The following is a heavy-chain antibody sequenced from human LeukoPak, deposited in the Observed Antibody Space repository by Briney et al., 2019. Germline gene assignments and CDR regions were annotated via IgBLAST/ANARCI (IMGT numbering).Heavy chain of an antibody. D-gene: IGHD5-24*01. V-gene: IGHV4-34*01. J-gene: IGHJ4*02. Sequence: SETLSLTCAAYGGSFSGYYWSCIRQPPGKGLEWIGEINHSGSTNYNPSLKSRVTISVDTSKNQFSLKLSSVTAADTAVYYCARGQGMATPHFDYWGQGTLVTVSS. CDR1: GGSFSGYY. CDR2: INHSGST. CDR3: ARGQGMATPHFDY.